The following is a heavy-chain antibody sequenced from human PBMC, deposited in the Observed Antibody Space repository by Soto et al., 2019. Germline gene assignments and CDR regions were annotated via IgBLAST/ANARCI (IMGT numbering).Heavy chain of an antibody. D-gene: IGHD4-17*01. J-gene: IGHJ6*02. Sequence: PSETLSLTCSVSGGSISTHYWSWIRQPPGKGLGWIGYIYYSGSTNYKPSLSSRVTISIDTSKTQFSLKLPSVTAADTAVYYCARDDYGGNPPIHYYSGMDVWGQGNTVTVSS. CDR2: IYYSGST. CDR3: ARDDYGGNPPIHYYSGMDV. V-gene: IGHV4-59*11. CDR1: GGSISTHY.